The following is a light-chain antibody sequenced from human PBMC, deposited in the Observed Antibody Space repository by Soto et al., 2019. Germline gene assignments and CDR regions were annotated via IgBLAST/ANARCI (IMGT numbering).Light chain of an antibody. Sequence: EIVLTQSPGTLSLSPGERATLSCRASQSVSSSYLAWYQQKPGQAPRLLIYGASSRATSIPDRCSGSGSGTDFTLTISRLEPADLAVYYCPQYGSLWFTCGPGTKVDIK. CDR1: QSVSSSY. V-gene: IGKV3-20*01. CDR3: PQYGSLWFT. J-gene: IGKJ3*01. CDR2: GAS.